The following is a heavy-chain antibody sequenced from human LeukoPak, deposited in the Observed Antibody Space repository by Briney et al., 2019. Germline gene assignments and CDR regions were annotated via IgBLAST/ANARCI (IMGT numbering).Heavy chain of an antibody. CDR2: ISSSGSTI. J-gene: IGHJ5*02. V-gene: IGHV3-11*04. CDR1: GFTFSDYY. D-gene: IGHD6-13*01. CDR3: ARVEAAAGVNWFDP. Sequence: GGSLRLSCAASGFTFSDYYMSWIRQAPGKGLEWVSYISSSGSTIYYADSVKGRFTISRDNAKNSLYLQMNSLRAEDTAVYYCARVEAAAGVNWFDPWGQEPWSPSPQ.